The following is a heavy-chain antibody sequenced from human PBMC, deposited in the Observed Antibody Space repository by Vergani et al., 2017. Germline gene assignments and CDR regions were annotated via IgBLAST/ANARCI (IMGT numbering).Heavy chain of an antibody. J-gene: IGHJ4*02. CDR1: GFTVSSNY. Sequence: EVQLVESGGGLIQPGGSLRLSCAAPGFTVSSNYMSWVRQAPGKGREWVSVIYSGGRTYYADSVKGRFTISRDNSKNTLYLQMNSLRAEDTAVYYCARVGPDHGGATYPHYYYMDDWGQGTLVTVSS. D-gene: IGHD1-26*01. CDR3: ARVGPDHGGATYPHYYYMDD. V-gene: IGHV3-53*01. CDR2: IYSGGRT.